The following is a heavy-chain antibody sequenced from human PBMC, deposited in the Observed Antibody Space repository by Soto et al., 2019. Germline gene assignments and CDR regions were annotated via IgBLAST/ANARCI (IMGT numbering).Heavy chain of an antibody. V-gene: IGHV4-61*01. CDR3: ASGRSDDLNPFDAFDL. Sequence: SETLSLTCTVSGGSVSIGRHSWSWIRQPPGKGLEWIAYIYHSGSTDYNPSLKSRVTISVDLSRNQFSLRLDSVTAADTAVYYGASGRSDDLNPFDAFDLWGQGTMVTVSS. CDR2: IYHSGST. CDR1: GGSVSIGRHS. J-gene: IGHJ3*01.